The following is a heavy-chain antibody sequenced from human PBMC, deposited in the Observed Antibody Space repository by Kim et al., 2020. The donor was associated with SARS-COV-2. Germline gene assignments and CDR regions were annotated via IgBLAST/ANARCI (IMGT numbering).Heavy chain of an antibody. CDR3: ARDKEPYSSGWFGNWFDP. D-gene: IGHD6-19*01. CDR2: ISSSSSYT. V-gene: IGHV3-11*05. Sequence: GGSLRLSCAASGFTFSDYYMSWIRQAPGKGLEWVSYISSSSSYTNYADSVKGRFTISRDNAKNSLYLQMNSLRAEDTAVYYCARDKEPYSSGWFGNWFDPWGQGTLVTVSS. CDR1: GFTFSDYY. J-gene: IGHJ5*02.